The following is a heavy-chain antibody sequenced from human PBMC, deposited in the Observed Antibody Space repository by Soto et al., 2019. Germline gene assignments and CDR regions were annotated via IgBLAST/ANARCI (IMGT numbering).Heavy chain of an antibody. V-gene: IGHV4-34*01. J-gene: IGHJ3*02. CDR3: ARGGRNDWHVAFAI. CDR2: INHSGSY. Sequence: SQQLCLTCGGSAGMSSPCCYLVIRLSPGKGLEWMGEINHSGSYNYSPSLKSRVTMSLDTSKNQFSLKLTSVTAADTAVYYSARGGRNDWHVAFAIWCRGPMVT. D-gene: IGHD3-9*01. CDR1: AGMSSPCC.